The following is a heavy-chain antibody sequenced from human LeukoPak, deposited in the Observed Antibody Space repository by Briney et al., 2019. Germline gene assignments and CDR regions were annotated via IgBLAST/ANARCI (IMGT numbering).Heavy chain of an antibody. CDR3: AKDRCSNGVGCYYYYMDV. V-gene: IGHV3-23*01. D-gene: IGHD2-8*01. CDR2: ITGSGRST. J-gene: IGHJ6*03. Sequence: PGGSLRLSCAASGFTFGSYVMSWVRQAPGKGLEWVSAITGSGRSTYYADSVKGRFSISRDSSKNILYLQMNSLRAEDTAVYYCAKDRCSNGVGCYYYYMDVWGKGTTVTISS. CDR1: GFTFGSYV.